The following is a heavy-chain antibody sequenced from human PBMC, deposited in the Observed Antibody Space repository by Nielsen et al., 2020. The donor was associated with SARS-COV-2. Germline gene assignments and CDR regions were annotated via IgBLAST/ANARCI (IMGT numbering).Heavy chain of an antibody. CDR1: GASISNHY. J-gene: IGHJ3*02. Sequence: SETLSLTCTVSGASISNHYWNWIRQSPGKGLEWIGYIYNGEITNYNPSLKSRVTISVETSKNEFSLNLRSVTAADTAVYYCARDWSVQLGGYDAFDIWGQGTLVTVSS. D-gene: IGHD7-27*01. CDR2: IYNGEIT. V-gene: IGHV4-59*11. CDR3: ARDWSVQLGGYDAFDI.